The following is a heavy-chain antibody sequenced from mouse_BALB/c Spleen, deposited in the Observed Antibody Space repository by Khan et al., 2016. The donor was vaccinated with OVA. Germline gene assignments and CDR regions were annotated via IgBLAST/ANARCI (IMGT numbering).Heavy chain of an antibody. J-gene: IGHJ4*01. D-gene: IGHD2-14*01. V-gene: IGHV2-6-4*01. Sequence: QVQLKQSGPGLVAPSQSLSITCTVSGFSLSRYNIHWVRQPPGKGLEWLGMIWGGGGTDYNSTLKSRLSISKDKSRRQVFLKMNSLQTDDTAMFYCARAYYRYDGYYAMDYWGQGTSVTVSS. CDR2: IWGGGGT. CDR3: ARAYYRYDGYYAMDY. CDR1: GFSLSRYN.